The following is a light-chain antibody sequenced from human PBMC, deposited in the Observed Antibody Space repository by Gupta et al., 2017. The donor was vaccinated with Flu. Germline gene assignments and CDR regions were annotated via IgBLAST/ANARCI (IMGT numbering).Light chain of an antibody. V-gene: IGKV3-20*01. Sequence: EIVLTQSPGTLSLSPGERATLSCRASQSVSSSYLAWYQQKPGQAPRLLIYGASSRATGIPDRFSGSGYGTDFTLTISRREPEDLAVYYCQQYGSSPIFTFGHGTKVDIK. CDR2: GAS. CDR1: QSVSSSY. J-gene: IGKJ3*01. CDR3: QQYGSSPIFT.